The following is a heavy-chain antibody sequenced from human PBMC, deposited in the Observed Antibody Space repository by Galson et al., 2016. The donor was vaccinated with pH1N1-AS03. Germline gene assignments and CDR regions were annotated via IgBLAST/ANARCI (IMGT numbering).Heavy chain of an antibody. CDR1: GYTFITYG. V-gene: IGHV1-18*01. J-gene: IGHJ4*02. CDR3: VREFEDPQKRVVAFGY. CDR2: MSAYSGET. Sequence: SVKVSCKASGYTFITYGISWVRQAPGQGLEWMGWMSAYSGETRYAPNFQGRVTMTRDTSTRTAYMDLRSLTSDDTAVYYCVREFEDPQKRVVAFGYWGQGT.